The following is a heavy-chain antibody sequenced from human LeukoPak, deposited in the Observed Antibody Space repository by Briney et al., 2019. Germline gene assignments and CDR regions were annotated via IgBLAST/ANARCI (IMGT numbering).Heavy chain of an antibody. CDR2: IYSGGST. J-gene: IGHJ4*02. D-gene: IGHD3-10*01. CDR3: ASGNTYYYGSGSYYNQKRDY. Sequence: PGGSLRHSCAASGFTVSSSYMSWVRQAPGKGLEWVSVIYSGGSTYYADSVKGRFTISRDNSKNTLYLQMNSLRAEDTAVYYCASGNTYYYGSGSYYNQKRDYWGQGTLVTVSS. V-gene: IGHV3-66*01. CDR1: GFTVSSSY.